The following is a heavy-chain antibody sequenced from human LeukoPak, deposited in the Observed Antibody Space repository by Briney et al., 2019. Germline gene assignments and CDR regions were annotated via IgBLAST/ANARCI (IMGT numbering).Heavy chain of an antibody. CDR1: GASIRSYF. J-gene: IGHJ3*02. V-gene: IGHV4-59*01. D-gene: IGHD5-12*01. CDR2: VYDNDIS. Sequence: PSESLSPTCSVSGASIRSYFWSWIRQSSGKGLEWIGYVYDNDISNFNPSLESRVTILVDRSKSQFSLKLRSVTAADTAVYYCARGLVLATDDAFDIWGPGTMVTVSS. CDR3: ARGLVLATDDAFDI.